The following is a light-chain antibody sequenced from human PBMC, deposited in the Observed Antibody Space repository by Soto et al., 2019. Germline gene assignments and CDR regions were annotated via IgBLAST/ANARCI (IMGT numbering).Light chain of an antibody. CDR2: AAS. CDR1: HSINNY. CDR3: QQSYSTLGT. Sequence: IQMTQSPSSLSASVGDRVIITCRSDHSINNYLNWYQQRPGKVPKLLIYAASTLQSGVPSRFSGGGSVRVFTLTINSLQPEDFATYYCQQSYSTLGTFGRGTRVEI. V-gene: IGKV1-39*01. J-gene: IGKJ2*01.